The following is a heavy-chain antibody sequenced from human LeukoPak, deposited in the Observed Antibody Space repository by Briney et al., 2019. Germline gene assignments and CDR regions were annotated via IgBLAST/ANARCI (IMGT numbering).Heavy chain of an antibody. CDR2: ISAYHGST. CDR3: ARAVTIFVNHASGSGAYHYYMDV. Sequence: ASVKVSCKASGYTFTNYGISWIRQAPGQGLEWMGWISAYHGSTNYAQKLMGRVTMTRDTSTNTAYMDLTSLSSDDTTVYYCARAVTIFVNHASGSGAYHYYMDVWGKGTTVTISS. D-gene: IGHD3-10*01. V-gene: IGHV1-18*01. CDR1: GYTFTNYG. J-gene: IGHJ6*03.